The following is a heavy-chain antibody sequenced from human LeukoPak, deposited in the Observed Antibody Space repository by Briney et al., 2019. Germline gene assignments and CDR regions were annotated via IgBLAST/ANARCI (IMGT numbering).Heavy chain of an antibody. CDR1: GYTFTGNY. CDR2: INPNSGGT. V-gene: IGHV1-2*02. CDR3: ARQSSGGYGLRY. J-gene: IGHJ4*02. D-gene: IGHD5-12*01. Sequence: ASVKVSCKASGYTFTGNYMHWVRQTPGQGLEWMGWINPNSGGTNYAQKFQGRVTMTRDTSISTAYMELSRLRSDDTAVYYCARQSSGGYGLRYWGQGTLVTVSS.